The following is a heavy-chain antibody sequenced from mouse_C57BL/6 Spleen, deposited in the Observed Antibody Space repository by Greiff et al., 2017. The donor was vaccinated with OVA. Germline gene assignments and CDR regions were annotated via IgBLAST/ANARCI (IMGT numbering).Heavy chain of an antibody. CDR3: ARGDYDGPLYYYAMDY. Sequence: VQLQQSGPGLVKPSQSLSLTCSVTGYSITSGYYWNWIRQFPGNKLEWMGYISYDGSNNYNPSLKNRSSLTRDTSKNQFFLKLNSVTTEDTATYYCARGDYDGPLYYYAMDYWGQGTSVTVSS. J-gene: IGHJ4*01. CDR1: GYSITSGYY. D-gene: IGHD2-4*01. V-gene: IGHV3-6*01. CDR2: ISYDGSN.